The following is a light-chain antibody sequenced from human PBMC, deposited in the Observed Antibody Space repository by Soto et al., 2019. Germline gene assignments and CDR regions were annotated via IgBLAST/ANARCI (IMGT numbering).Light chain of an antibody. CDR2: GTS. Sequence: EIVLTQSPGTLSLSPGERATLSCRASQSVSSDFLAWYQQKPGQAPRLLIHGTSSRATGIPDRFRGSGSGTDFTLTISRLEPEDSAVYYCQRYGSSPRWTFGQGTKVDI. CDR1: QSVSSDF. J-gene: IGKJ1*01. CDR3: QRYGSSPRWT. V-gene: IGKV3-20*01.